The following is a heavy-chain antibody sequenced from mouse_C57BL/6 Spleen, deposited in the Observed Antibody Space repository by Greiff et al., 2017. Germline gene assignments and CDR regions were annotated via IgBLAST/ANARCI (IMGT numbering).Heavy chain of an antibody. D-gene: IGHD1-1*01. CDR1: GFTFSSYG. J-gene: IGHJ4*01. Sequence: EVHLVESGGDLVKPGGSLKLSCAASGFTFSSYGMSWVRQTPDKRLEWVATISSGGSYTYYPDSVKGRFTISRDNAKNTLYLQMSSLKSEDTAMYYCARLGDYYGSTPYAMDYWGQGTSVTVSS. CDR2: ISSGGSYT. CDR3: ARLGDYYGSTPYAMDY. V-gene: IGHV5-6*01.